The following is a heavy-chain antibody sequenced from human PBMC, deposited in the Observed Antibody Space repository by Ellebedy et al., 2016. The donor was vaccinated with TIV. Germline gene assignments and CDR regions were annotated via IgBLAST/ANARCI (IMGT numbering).Heavy chain of an antibody. Sequence: SETLSLTXTVSGYSISSGYYWGWIRQPPGKGLEWIGSIHHSGSTYYSPSLKSRVTISVDTSKNQFSLKLSSVTAADTALYYCASPTLAVAGTENWFDPWGQGTLVTVSS. CDR2: IHHSGST. V-gene: IGHV4-38-2*02. D-gene: IGHD6-19*01. CDR1: GYSISSGYY. J-gene: IGHJ5*02. CDR3: ASPTLAVAGTENWFDP.